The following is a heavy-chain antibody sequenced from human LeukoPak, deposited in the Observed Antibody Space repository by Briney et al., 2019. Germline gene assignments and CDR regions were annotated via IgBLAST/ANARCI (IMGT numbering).Heavy chain of an antibody. CDR1: GGSISSGFYY. CDR3: ARRQDGHDY. CDR2: IYTSGST. Sequence: SETLSLTCTVSGGSISSGFYYWSWIRQPAGKGLEWIGRIYTSGSTNYNPSLKSRVTISVDTSKNQFSLKLSSVTAADTVVYYCARRQDGHDYWGQGTLVTVSS. V-gene: IGHV4-61*02. J-gene: IGHJ4*02.